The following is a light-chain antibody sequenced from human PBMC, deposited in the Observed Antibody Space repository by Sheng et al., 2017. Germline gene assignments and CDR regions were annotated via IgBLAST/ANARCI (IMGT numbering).Light chain of an antibody. V-gene: IGKV3-20*01. CDR1: QSFSSSY. J-gene: IGKJ5*01. CDR3: QQYGSSPST. CDR2: GAS. Sequence: EIVLTQSPGTLSVSPGDGATLSCRASQSFSSSYLTWYQQKPGQAPRLLIYGASTRATGIPDRFSGSGSGTDFTLTISRLEPEDFAVYYCQQYGSSPSTFGQGTRLEIK.